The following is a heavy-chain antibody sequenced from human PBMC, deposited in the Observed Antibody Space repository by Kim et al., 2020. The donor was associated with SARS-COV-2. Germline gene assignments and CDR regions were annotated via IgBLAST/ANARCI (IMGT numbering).Heavy chain of an antibody. CDR2: ISYDGSEI. Sequence: GGSLRLSCAASGFILKNYGMHWVRQAPDKGLEWVAVISYDGSEIYYGDSVRGRFTISRDNSKNTLYLQMNSLRAEDTAVYYCARDDLGYCSGDSCYGAADYWGQGTLVTVSS. CDR1: GFILKNYG. D-gene: IGHD2-15*01. J-gene: IGHJ4*02. V-gene: IGHV3-33*05. CDR3: ARDDLGYCSGDSCYGAADY.